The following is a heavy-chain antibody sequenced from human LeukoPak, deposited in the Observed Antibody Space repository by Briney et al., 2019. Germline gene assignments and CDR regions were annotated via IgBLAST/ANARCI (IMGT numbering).Heavy chain of an antibody. D-gene: IGHD4-17*01. J-gene: IGHJ5*02. CDR2: ISGSGGST. V-gene: IGHV3-23*01. CDR3: ASLVPDDYENH. CDR1: GFTFSSYA. Sequence: GGSLRLSCAASGFTFSSYAMSWVRQAPGKGLEWVSAISGSGGSTYYADSVKGRFTISRDNAKNSLYLQMNSLRAEDTAVYYCASLVPDDYENHWGQGTLVTVSS.